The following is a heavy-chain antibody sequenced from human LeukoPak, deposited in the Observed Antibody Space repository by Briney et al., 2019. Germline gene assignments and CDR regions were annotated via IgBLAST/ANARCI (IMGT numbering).Heavy chain of an antibody. CDR1: GFTFSDYY. CDR3: ARDRREFYYYDSSAQQPQDY. J-gene: IGHJ4*02. D-gene: IGHD3-22*01. Sequence: SGRSLRLSCAASGFTFSDYYMSWIRQAPGKGLEWVSYISSSGSTIYYADSVNGRFTISRDNAKNSLYLQMNSLRDEDTAVYYCARDRREFYYYDSSAQQPQDYWGQGTLVTVSS. CDR2: ISSSGSTI. V-gene: IGHV3-11*01.